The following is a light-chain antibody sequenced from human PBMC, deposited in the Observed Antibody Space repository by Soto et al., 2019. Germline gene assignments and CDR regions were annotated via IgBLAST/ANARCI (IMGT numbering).Light chain of an antibody. Sequence: QSARTQPASVSGSPGQSITIFCTGTSSDVGAYNFVSWYQQHPGKVPKLMIYDVNNRPSGVSNRFSGSKSGNTASLTISGLQAEDEAHYYCNSYTSSSTLVFGGGTKLTVL. CDR3: NSYTSSSTLV. J-gene: IGLJ2*01. CDR2: DVN. CDR1: SSDVGAYNF. V-gene: IGLV2-14*03.